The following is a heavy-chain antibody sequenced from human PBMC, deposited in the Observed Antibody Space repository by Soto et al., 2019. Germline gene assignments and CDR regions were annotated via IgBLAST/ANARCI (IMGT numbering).Heavy chain of an antibody. CDR2: ISGSGGST. J-gene: IGHJ6*02. CDR1: GFTFSSYA. CDR3: AKDRDRYYDSSGYPLDV. D-gene: IGHD3-22*01. V-gene: IGHV3-23*04. Sequence: EVQLVETGGGLIQPGGSLRLSCAASGFTFSSYAMSWVRQAPGKGLEWVSAISGSGGSTYYADSVKGRFTISRDNSKNTLYLQMNSLRAEDTAVYYCAKDRDRYYDSSGYPLDVWGQGTTVTVSS.